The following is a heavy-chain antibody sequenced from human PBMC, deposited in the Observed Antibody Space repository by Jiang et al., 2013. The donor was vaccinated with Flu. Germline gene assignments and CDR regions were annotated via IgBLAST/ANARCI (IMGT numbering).Heavy chain of an antibody. J-gene: IGHJ4*02. D-gene: IGHD1-26*01. Sequence: RYSPSFQGQVTISADKSISTAYLQWSSLKASDTAMYYCARLGGGSYAYIDYWGQGTLVTVSS. CDR3: ARLGGGSYAYIDY. V-gene: IGHV5-51*01.